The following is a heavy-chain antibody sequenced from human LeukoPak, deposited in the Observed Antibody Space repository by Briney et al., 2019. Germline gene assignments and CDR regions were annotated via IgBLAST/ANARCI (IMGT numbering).Heavy chain of an antibody. CDR2: IIPIFGTA. J-gene: IGHJ4*02. Sequence: SVKVSCKASGGTFSSYAISWVRQAPGQGLEWMGGIIPIFGTAYYAQKFQGRVTITADESTSTAYMELSSLRSEDTAVYYCARVINYYDSSGNFDYWGQGTLVTVSS. CDR3: ARVINYYDSSGNFDY. V-gene: IGHV1-69*13. CDR1: GGTFSSYA. D-gene: IGHD3-22*01.